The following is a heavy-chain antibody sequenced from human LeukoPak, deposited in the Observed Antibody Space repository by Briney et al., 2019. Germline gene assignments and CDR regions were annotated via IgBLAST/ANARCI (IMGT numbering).Heavy chain of an antibody. CDR2: SQSFTGTT. J-gene: IGHJ4*02. V-gene: IGHV3-48*02. CDR1: GFTFSSYS. Sequence: GGSLRLSCAASGFTFSSYSMNWIRQAPGKGLEWVSYSQSFTGTTSYADSVEGRFTISSDNAKNSLYLQMNSLRDEDTAAYYCVRDHNYAFDYWGRGNPGHRLL. CDR3: VRDHNYAFDY. D-gene: IGHD3-16*01.